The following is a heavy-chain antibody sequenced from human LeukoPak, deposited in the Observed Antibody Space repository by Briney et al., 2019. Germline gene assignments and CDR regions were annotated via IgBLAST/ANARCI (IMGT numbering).Heavy chain of an antibody. J-gene: IGHJ4*02. CDR3: ARGSWVRGVIITSYYFDY. Sequence: TSETLSLTCTVSGGSISSYYWSWIRQPPGKGLEWIGYIYYSGSTNYNRSLKSRVTISVDTSKNQFSLKLSSVTAADTAVYYCARGSWVRGVIITSYYFDYWGQGTLVTVSS. V-gene: IGHV4-59*01. CDR1: GGSISSYY. CDR2: IYYSGST. D-gene: IGHD3-10*01.